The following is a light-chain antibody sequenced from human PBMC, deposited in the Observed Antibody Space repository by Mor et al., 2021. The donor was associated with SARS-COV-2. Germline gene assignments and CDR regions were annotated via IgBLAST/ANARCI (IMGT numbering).Light chain of an antibody. Sequence: TAPKLLIIDNTKRASEIPDRFSASKSGSSATLAISGLQTGDEADYYCGAWDGSLHSVVFGGGTTVTVL. J-gene: IGLJ2*01. CDR2: DNT. CDR3: GAWDGSLHSVV. V-gene: IGLV1-51*01.